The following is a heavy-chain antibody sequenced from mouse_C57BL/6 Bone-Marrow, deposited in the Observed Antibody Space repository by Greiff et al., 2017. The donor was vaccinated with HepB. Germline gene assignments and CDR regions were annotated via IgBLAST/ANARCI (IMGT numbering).Heavy chain of an antibody. CDR2: ISDGGSYT. CDR3: ARDLYGSSYQFAY. V-gene: IGHV5-4*01. J-gene: IGHJ3*01. CDR1: GFTFSSYA. Sequence: EVKLQESGGGLVNPGGSLKLSCAASGFTFSSYAMSWVRQTPEKRLEWVATISDGGSYTYYPDNVKGRFTISRDNAKNNLYLQMSHLKSEDTAMYYCARDLYGSSYQFAYWGQGTLVTVSA. D-gene: IGHD1-1*01.